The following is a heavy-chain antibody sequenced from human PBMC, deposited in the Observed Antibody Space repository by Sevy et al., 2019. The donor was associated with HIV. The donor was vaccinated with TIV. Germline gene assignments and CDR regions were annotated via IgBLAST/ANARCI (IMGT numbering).Heavy chain of an antibody. CDR2: ISSSGSTI. CDR3: ARVGDVDTSMVSAFDI. D-gene: IGHD5-18*01. CDR1: GFTFSSYE. Sequence: GGSLRLSCAASGFTFSSYEMNWVRQAPGKGLEWVSYISSSGSTIYYADSVKGRFTISRDNAKNSLYLQMNSLRAEDTAIYYCARVGDVDTSMVSAFDIWGQGTMVTVSS. V-gene: IGHV3-48*03. J-gene: IGHJ3*02.